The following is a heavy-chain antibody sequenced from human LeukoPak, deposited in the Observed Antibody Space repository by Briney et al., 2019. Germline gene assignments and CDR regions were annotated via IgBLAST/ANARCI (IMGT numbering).Heavy chain of an antibody. CDR3: ARAGEGLLAYSFDL. D-gene: IGHD1-26*01. J-gene: IGHJ3*01. CDR2: INSDGSGT. Sequence: GGSLRLSCAASGFTFSSNWMHWVRQGPGKGLVWVSRINSDGSGTSYADSVKGRFTISRDNAKNTLYLQMNSLRAEDAAVYYCARAGEGLLAYSFDLWDQGTMVTVSS. V-gene: IGHV3-74*01. CDR1: GFTFSSNW.